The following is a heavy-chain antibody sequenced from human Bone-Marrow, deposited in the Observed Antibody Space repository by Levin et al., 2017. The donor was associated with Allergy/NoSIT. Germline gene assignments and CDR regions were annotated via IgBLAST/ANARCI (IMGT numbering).Heavy chain of an antibody. CDR2: ISPDNGNT. CDR1: GYTFTFYG. J-gene: IGHJ4*02. CDR3: VRDRGLDWEPPLDQ. Sequence: PGASVKVSCKTSGYTFTFYGVSWVRQAPGQGLEWMGWISPDNGNTKYAQNVQVRLTMTTDTSTSTAYMELRSLRSDDTAVYYCVRDRGLDWEPPLDQWGQGTLVIVSS. D-gene: IGHD3/OR15-3a*01. V-gene: IGHV1-18*01.